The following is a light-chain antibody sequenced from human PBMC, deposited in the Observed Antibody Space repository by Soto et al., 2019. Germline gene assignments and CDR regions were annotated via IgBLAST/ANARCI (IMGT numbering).Light chain of an antibody. CDR3: SSYTSSSTLGV. CDR1: SSDVGGYNY. J-gene: IGLJ1*01. Sequence: QSVLTQPASVSGSPGPSITISCTGTSSDVGGYNYVSWYQQHPGKAPKLMIYEVSNRPSGVSNRFSGSKSGNTASLTISGLRAEDEADYYCSSYTSSSTLGVFGTGTKVTVL. V-gene: IGLV2-14*01. CDR2: EVS.